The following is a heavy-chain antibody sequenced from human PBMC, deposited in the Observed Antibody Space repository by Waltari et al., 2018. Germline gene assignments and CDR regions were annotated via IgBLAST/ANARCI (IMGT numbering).Heavy chain of an antibody. D-gene: IGHD2-21*02. CDR2: MNSEGRST. V-gene: IGHV3-74*01. CDR3: ARAYGGNSYWYFDL. CDR1: GFPFSTSW. Sequence: EVQLVESGGGLVKPGGSLGPSCEASGFPFSTSWMHWARKAPGRGLVWVSRMNSEGRSTSYADSVKGRFTSSRDNAKNTLYLQMNSLRAEDTAVYYCARAYGGNSYWYFDLWGRGTLVTVSS. J-gene: IGHJ2*01.